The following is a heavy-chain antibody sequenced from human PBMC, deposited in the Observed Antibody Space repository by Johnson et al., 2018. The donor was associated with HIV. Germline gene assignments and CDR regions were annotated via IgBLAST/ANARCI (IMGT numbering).Heavy chain of an antibody. Sequence: QMQLVESGGGLVKPGGSLRLSCAVSGFIFRDYYMSWIRQAPVKGLEWVSYISSSGKSTNYADSVTGRFPIPSDNAKNSLSLQMNSLRAEDTAIYYCAREEGSDILTRGDAFDIWGQGTMVAVSS. D-gene: IGHD3-9*01. CDR1: GFIFRDYY. CDR2: ISSSGKST. CDR3: AREEGSDILTRGDAFDI. V-gene: IGHV3-11*04. J-gene: IGHJ3*02.